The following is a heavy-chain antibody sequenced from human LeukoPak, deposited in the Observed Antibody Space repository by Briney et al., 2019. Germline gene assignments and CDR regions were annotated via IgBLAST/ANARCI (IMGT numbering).Heavy chain of an antibody. CDR3: ARETYNGRYYYFDY. Sequence: ASVKVSCKASGYTFIDYYIHWVRQAPGQGLEWMGRINPKSGGTNHAQKFQGRVTMTRDTSISTAYMELSSLRSDDTAVYFCARETYNGRYYYFDYWGQGTLVTVSS. D-gene: IGHD1-26*01. CDR2: INPKSGGT. CDR1: GYTFIDYY. V-gene: IGHV1-2*06. J-gene: IGHJ4*02.